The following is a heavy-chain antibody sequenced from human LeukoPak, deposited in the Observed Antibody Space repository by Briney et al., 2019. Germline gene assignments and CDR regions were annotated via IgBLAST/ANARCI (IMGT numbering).Heavy chain of an antibody. CDR2: IRYDGSNK. J-gene: IGHJ3*02. CDR1: GFTFSSYG. V-gene: IGHV3-30*02. CDR3: AKVFVDAFDI. Sequence: GWSLRLSCAASGFTFSSYGMHWVRQAPGKGLEGVAFIRYDGSNKYYADSVKGRFTISRDNSKNTLYLQMNSLRAEDTAVYYCAKVFVDAFDIWGQGTMVTVSS.